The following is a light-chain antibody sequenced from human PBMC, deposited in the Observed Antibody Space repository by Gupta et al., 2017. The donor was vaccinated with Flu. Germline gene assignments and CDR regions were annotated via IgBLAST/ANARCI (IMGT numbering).Light chain of an antibody. CDR3: SSYAGGNGYV. J-gene: IGLJ1*01. CDR1: NSDVGIYNY. Sequence: QSALTQPPSASGSPGQSVTISCTGTNSDVGIYNYVSWYQQHPGKAPKLIIFEVSLRPSGVPERFAGSKSGNPPSLTVSGLQAEDEADYYCSSYAGGNGYVFGTGTKLTV. V-gene: IGLV2-8*01. CDR2: EVS.